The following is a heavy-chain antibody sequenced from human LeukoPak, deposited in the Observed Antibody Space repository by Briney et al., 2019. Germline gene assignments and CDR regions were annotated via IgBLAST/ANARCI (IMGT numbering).Heavy chain of an antibody. Sequence: SETLSLTCTVSDGSISRSTYYWGWIRQPPGKGLEWIGSIYYAGSTYYNPSLKSRVTISLDTSRNQFSLKLNSVTAADTAVYYCARAYCGGDCYTYDAFDIWGQGTMVTVSS. D-gene: IGHD2-21*02. CDR3: ARAYCGGDCYTYDAFDI. V-gene: IGHV4-39*07. J-gene: IGHJ3*02. CDR2: IYYAGST. CDR1: DGSISRSTYY.